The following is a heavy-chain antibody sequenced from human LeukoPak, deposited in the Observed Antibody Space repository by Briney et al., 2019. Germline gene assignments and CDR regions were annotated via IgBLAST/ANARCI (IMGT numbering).Heavy chain of an antibody. D-gene: IGHD6-13*01. CDR3: ARLDRTLYSSSWYGAPMDV. J-gene: IGHJ6*03. Sequence: GASVKVSCKASGYTFTNYHMNWARQAPGQGLEWMGIINPSGGSTTNAQKFQGRVTMTRDTSISTAYMELSRLRSDDTAVYYCARLDRTLYSSSWYGAPMDVWGKGTTVTVSS. CDR2: INPSGGST. CDR1: GYTFTNYH. V-gene: IGHV1-46*01.